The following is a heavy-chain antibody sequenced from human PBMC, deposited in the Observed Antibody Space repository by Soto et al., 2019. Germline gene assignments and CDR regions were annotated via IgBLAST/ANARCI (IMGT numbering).Heavy chain of an antibody. V-gene: IGHV1-3*01. D-gene: IGHD1-26*01. CDR2: INAGKGDT. CDR1: GYTFTNHA. CDR3: ARNILGGTTGY. Sequence: ASVKVSCKASGYTFTNHAIHWVRQAPGQGLERMGWINAGKGDTKYPQRFQGRVTITRDTSASTAYMELSSLRSEDTAVYYCARNILGGTTGYWGPGTLVTVSS. J-gene: IGHJ4*02.